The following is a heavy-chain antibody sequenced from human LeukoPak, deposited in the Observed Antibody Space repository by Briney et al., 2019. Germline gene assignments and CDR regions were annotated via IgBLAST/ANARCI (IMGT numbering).Heavy chain of an antibody. D-gene: IGHD5-18*01. CDR1: GFTVSSNY. J-gene: IGHJ4*02. V-gene: IGHV3-53*01. CDR3: ARVGTAMVLDY. Sequence: SGGSLRLSCAASGFTVSSNYMSWVRQAPGKGLEWVSVIYSGGSTYYADSVKGRFTISRDNSKNTLYLQMNSLRAEDTAVYYCARVGTAMVLDYWGQGTLVTVSS. CDR2: IYSGGST.